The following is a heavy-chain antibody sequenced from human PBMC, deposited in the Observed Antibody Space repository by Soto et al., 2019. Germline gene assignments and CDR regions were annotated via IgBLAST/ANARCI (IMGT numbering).Heavy chain of an antibody. J-gene: IGHJ4*02. CDR1: GFRFSDHY. V-gene: IGHV3-11*01. CDR3: AGDPYYYGSAF. CDR2: ISGGGTTM. D-gene: IGHD3-10*01. Sequence: QVQLVESGGGLVEPGGSLRLSCAASGFRFSDHYMTWIRQAPGKGLEWVSKISGGGTTMYYADSVKGRFTVSRDNAKNSLYLQMNSLRADDTAVYYCAGDPYYYGSAFWGQGTLVTVSS.